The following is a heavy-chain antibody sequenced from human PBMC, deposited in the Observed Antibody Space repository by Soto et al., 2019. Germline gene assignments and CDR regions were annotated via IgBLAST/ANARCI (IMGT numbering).Heavy chain of an antibody. V-gene: IGHV1-69*06. CDR3: ARRGYCRSTTCYGGANWFDP. Sequence: QVQLVQSGAEVKKPGSSVKVSCKASGDTFSSSAISWVRQAPGQGLQWMGGIIPIFGTVNYAQKFQGRVTMTADKPTSTAYMQLSSLRSAATAASSCARRGYCRSTTCYGGANWFDPWGQGTLVTVSS. J-gene: IGHJ5*02. CDR2: IIPIFGTV. D-gene: IGHD2-2*01. CDR1: GDTFSSSA.